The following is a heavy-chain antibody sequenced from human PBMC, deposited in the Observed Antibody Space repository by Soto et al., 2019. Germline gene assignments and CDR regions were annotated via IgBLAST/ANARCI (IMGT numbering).Heavy chain of an antibody. CDR1: GYTFTNYW. D-gene: IGHD4-4*01. CDR2: IFPRDFDA. J-gene: IGHJ5*01. V-gene: IGHV5-51*01. CDR3: ARLVSLLQPIDS. Sequence: GESLKISCQTSGYTFTNYWIGWVRQMPGGGLEWLGLIFPRDFDARYSPSFEGQVTISADRSTATAFLQWRSLEDSDSALYFCARLVSLLQPIDSWGQGTPVTVSS.